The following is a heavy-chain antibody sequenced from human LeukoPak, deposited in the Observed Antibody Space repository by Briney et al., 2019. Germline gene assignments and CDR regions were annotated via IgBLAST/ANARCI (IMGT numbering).Heavy chain of an antibody. V-gene: IGHV3-30-3*01. J-gene: IGHJ4*02. D-gene: IGHD3-22*01. CDR1: GFTFSSYA. Sequence: GGSLRLSCAASGFTFSSYAMHWVRQAPGKGLEWVAVISYDGSNKYYADSVKGRFTISRDNSKNTLYLQMNSLRAEDTAVYYCAKETYSDSSAYFDYWGQGTLVTVSS. CDR2: ISYDGSNK. CDR3: AKETYSDSSAYFDY.